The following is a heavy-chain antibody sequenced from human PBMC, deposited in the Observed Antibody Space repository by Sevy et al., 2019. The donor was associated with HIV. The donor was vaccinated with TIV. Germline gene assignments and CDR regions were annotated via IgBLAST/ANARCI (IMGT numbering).Heavy chain of an antibody. CDR3: ARGGDVNDRSAKRDFDY. Sequence: GGSLRLSCAASGFTFSNYGMHWVRQAPGKGLEWVAVIWNDGSNKYYADSVKGRFTISRDNSTNTLYLQMNSLRVEDTAVYFCARGGDVNDRSAKRDFDYWGQGTLVTVSS. D-gene: IGHD3-22*01. CDR2: IWNDGSNK. J-gene: IGHJ4*02. CDR1: GFTFSNYG. V-gene: IGHV3-33*01.